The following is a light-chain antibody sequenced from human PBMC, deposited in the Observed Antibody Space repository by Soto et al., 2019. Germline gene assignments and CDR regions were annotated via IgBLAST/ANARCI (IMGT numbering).Light chain of an antibody. V-gene: IGLV2-14*01. CDR2: EVS. J-gene: IGLJ3*02. CDR3: SSYTRSSLWL. CDR1: SSDVGGYKS. Sequence: QSALTQPASVSGSPGQSITISCTGSSSDVGGYKSVSWYQQHPGKAPKLMIYEVSNRPSGVSNRFSGSKSGNTASLTISGLQAEDEADYYCSSYTRSSLWLFGGGTKLTVL.